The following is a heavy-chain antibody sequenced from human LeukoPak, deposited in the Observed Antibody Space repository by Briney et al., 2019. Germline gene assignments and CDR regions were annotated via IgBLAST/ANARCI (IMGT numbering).Heavy chain of an antibody. CDR1: GVTLSXYA. CDR3: AKDRTVGASYWYFDL. V-gene: IGHV3-23*01. D-gene: IGHD1-26*01. J-gene: IGHJ2*01. CDR2: XXSSGSGXXX. Sequence: PGGSLRLSCAASGVTLSXYAMSWARQAPGKXLXXXXXXXSSGSGXXXYYXXXVXXRFTISRDSSKNTLFLHMNTLRAEDTAIYYCAKDRTVGASYWYFDLWGRGTLVTVSS.